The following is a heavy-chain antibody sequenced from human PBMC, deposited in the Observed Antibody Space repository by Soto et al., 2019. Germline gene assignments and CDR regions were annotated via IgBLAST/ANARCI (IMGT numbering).Heavy chain of an antibody. V-gene: IGHV3-48*02. CDR2: LSSSKTYI. CDR1: GFSFSSYS. J-gene: IGHJ3*01. D-gene: IGHD1-26*01. Sequence: EVQLVESGGDLVQPGQSLRLSCAASGFSFSSYSMNWVRQAPGKGLEWISYLSSSKTYIWYADSVKGRFTISRDNAKNSLFLAMDRLGDEDKGVYYCGGDSGWAFDFWGLGTMVTVSS. CDR3: GGDSGWAFDF.